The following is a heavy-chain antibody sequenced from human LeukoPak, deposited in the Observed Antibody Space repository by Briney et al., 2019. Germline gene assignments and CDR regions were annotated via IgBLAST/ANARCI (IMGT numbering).Heavy chain of an antibody. Sequence: GESLKISCKASGYSFTSYWISWVRQMPGKGLEWMGRIDPTDSYTDYSPSFQGHVIISADKSISTAYLQFCSLRASDSALYYCTRQDVWGQGTTVTVSS. CDR3: TRQDV. V-gene: IGHV5-10-1*01. CDR1: GYSFTSYW. J-gene: IGHJ6*02. CDR2: IDPTDSYT.